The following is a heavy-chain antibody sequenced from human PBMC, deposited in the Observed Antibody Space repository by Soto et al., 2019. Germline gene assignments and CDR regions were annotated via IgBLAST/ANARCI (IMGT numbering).Heavy chain of an antibody. J-gene: IGHJ6*02. CDR2: IYYSGST. CDR3: ARVCVGGCHYGMDV. Sequence: QVQLQESGPGLVKPSQTLSLICTVSGGSISSGGYYWSWIRQHPGKGLEWIGYIYYSGSTYYNASLQSGVTISIERSKNQFRRKLSSVTAADTAVYYCARVCVGGCHYGMDVWGQGTTVTVSS. D-gene: IGHD2-21*02. CDR1: GGSISSGGYY. V-gene: IGHV4-31*03.